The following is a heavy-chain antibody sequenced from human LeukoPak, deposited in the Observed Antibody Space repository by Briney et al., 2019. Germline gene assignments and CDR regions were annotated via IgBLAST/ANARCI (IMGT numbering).Heavy chain of an antibody. D-gene: IGHD3-22*01. V-gene: IGHV3-30-3*01. Sequence: RGSLRLSCAASGFTFSSYAMHWVRQAPGKGLEWVAVISYDGSNKYYADSVKGRFTISRDNSKNTLYLQMNSLRAEDTAVYYCARDGRYYDSSGYYTGQDYWGQGTLVTVSS. CDR2: ISYDGSNK. J-gene: IGHJ4*02. CDR1: GFTFSSYA. CDR3: ARDGRYYDSSGYYTGQDY.